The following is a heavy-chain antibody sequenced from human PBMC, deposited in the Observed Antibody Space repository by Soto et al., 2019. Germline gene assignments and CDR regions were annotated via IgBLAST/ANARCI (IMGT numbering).Heavy chain of an antibody. V-gene: IGHV4-31*03. Sequence: QVQLRESGPGLVRPSQTLSLTCTVSGGSISSGSYSWSWIRQHPGKGLEWIGYIYYSVSTYNNPSLMSRVTISLDTSKNQFSLTLSSVTAADTAVYYCAIEGGDGVDYWGQGTLVTVSA. CDR2: IYYSVST. J-gene: IGHJ4*02. D-gene: IGHD3-16*01. CDR1: GGSISSGSYS. CDR3: AIEGGDGVDY.